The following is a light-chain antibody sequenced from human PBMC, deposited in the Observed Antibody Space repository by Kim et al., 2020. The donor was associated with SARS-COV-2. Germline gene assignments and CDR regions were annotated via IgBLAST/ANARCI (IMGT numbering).Light chain of an antibody. CDR1: SREVGCYNY. J-gene: IGLJ1*01. CDR2: DVS. V-gene: IGLV2-11*01. Sequence: GQSVTISSTVTSREVGCYNYVSWYQQHPGKAPKLMIYDVSKRPSGVPDRFSGSKSGNTASLTISGLQAEDEADYYCCSYAGSYKGVFGTGTKVTVL. CDR3: CSYAGSYKGV.